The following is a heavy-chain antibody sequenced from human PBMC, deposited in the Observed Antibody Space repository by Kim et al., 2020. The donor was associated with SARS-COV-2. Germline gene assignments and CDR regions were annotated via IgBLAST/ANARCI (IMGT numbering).Heavy chain of an antibody. CDR1: GFTFSSYS. V-gene: IGHV3-21*04. D-gene: IGHD6-19*01. CDR3: ARVLTSGWSYFDY. CDR2: ISSSSSYI. Sequence: GGSLRLSWAASGFTFSSYSMNWVRQAPGKGLEWISSISSSSSYIYYADSVKGRFTISRDNARASLYLQMNSLRAEDTAVYYCARVLTSGWSYFDYWGQGT. J-gene: IGHJ4*02.